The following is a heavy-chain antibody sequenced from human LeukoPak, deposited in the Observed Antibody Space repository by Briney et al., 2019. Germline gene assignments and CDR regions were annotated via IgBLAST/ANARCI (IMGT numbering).Heavy chain of an antibody. Sequence: GASVNVSCKASGYTFTSYGISWVRQAPGQELEWMGWISAYNGNTNYAQKLQGRVTMTTDTSTSTAYMELRSLRSDDTAVYYCARDGYYYDGSGYPSPIDYWGQGTLVTVSS. CDR2: ISAYNGNT. CDR1: GYTFTSYG. J-gene: IGHJ4*02. V-gene: IGHV1-18*01. CDR3: ARDGYYYDGSGYPSPIDY. D-gene: IGHD3-22*01.